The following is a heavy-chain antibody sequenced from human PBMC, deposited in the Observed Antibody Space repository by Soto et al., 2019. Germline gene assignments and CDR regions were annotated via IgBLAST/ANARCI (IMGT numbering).Heavy chain of an antibody. CDR1: GYTFTSYA. D-gene: IGHD3-3*01. V-gene: IGHV1-3*01. CDR3: ARARVFGVVSIEFDP. J-gene: IGHJ5*02. CDR2: INAGNGNT. Sequence: ASVKVSCKASGYTFTSYAMHWVRQAPGQRLEWMGWINAGNGNTKYSQKFQGRVTITRYTSASTAYMELSSLRSEDTAVYYCARARVFGVVSIEFDPWGQGTLVTVSS.